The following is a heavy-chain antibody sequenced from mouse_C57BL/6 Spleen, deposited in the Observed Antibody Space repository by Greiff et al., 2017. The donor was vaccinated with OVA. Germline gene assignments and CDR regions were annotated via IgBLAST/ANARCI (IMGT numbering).Heavy chain of an antibody. Sequence: EVQLVESGGDLVKPGGSLKLSCAASGFTFSSYGMSWVRQTPDKRLEWVATISSGGSYTYYPDSVKGRFTISRDNAKNTLYLQMSSLKSEDTAMYYCAGEYFDYWGQGTTLTVSS. V-gene: IGHV5-6*01. J-gene: IGHJ2*01. CDR2: ISSGGSYT. CDR3: AGEYFDY. CDR1: GFTFSSYG.